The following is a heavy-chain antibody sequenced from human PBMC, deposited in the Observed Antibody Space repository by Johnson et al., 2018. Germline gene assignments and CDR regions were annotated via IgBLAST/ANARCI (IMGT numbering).Heavy chain of an antibody. D-gene: IGHD1-26*01. CDR3: ATGVGPYYYYMDV. Sequence: QVQLVQSGGGLVQPGGSLRLSCDVSGFTFSDHYMNWVRQAPGKGLEWVSSISSSGSHIYYADSVKGRVFISRDNAKNSLYLQINSLRAEDTAVYYCATGVGPYYYYMDVWGKGTTVTVSS. CDR1: GFTFSDHY. CDR2: ISSSGSHI. V-gene: IGHV3-11*04. J-gene: IGHJ6*03.